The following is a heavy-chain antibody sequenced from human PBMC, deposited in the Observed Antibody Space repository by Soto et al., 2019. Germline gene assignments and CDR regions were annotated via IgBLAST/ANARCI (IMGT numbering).Heavy chain of an antibody. D-gene: IGHD3-22*01. CDR3: ARDFDYYDTSGYYYGLFDY. Sequence: GGFLRLSCAASGFTFSDYYMSWIRQAPGKGLEWVSYISSSGSTIYYADSVKGRFTISRDNAKNSLYLQMNNLRAEDTAVYYCARDFDYYDTSGYYYGLFDYWGQGTLVTVSS. V-gene: IGHV3-11*01. CDR2: ISSSGSTI. J-gene: IGHJ4*01. CDR1: GFTFSDYY.